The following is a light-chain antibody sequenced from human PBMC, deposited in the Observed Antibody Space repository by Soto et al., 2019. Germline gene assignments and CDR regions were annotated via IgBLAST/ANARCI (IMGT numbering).Light chain of an antibody. CDR3: NSFTSSRAVV. CDR1: SSDVGGYNY. J-gene: IGLJ2*01. V-gene: IGLV2-14*03. CDR2: DVS. Sequence: QSALTQPASVSGSPGQSITISCTGTSSDVGGYNYVAWYQQHPGKAPKVMIFDVSDRPSGVSPRFSGSKSGNTASLTISGLQAEDEDDYYCNSFTSSRAVVFGKGTKLTVL.